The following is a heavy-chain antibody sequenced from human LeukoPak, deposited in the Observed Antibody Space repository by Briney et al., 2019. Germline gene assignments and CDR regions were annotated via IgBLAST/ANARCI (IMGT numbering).Heavy chain of an antibody. D-gene: IGHD4-17*01. J-gene: IGHJ4*02. CDR3: TRIEGEYGVLVY. CDR1: GYTFPSYY. V-gene: IGHV1-46*01. CDR2: INHSGGST. Sequence: ASVKVSCKASGYTFPSYYMHWVRQAPAQGLEWMGIINHSGGSTSYAQKFQGRVTTTRDTSTSTVYMELSSLRSKDTAVYYCTRIEGEYGVLVYRGQGTLVTVSS.